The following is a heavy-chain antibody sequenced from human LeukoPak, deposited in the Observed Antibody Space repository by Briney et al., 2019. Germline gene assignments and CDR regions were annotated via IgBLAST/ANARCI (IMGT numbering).Heavy chain of an antibody. CDR2: MYSGGTA. CDR1: GFIVSSKY. J-gene: IGHJ4*02. D-gene: IGHD3-22*01. V-gene: IGHV3-53*01. Sequence: GGFLRLSCAASGFIVSSKYMSWIRQAPGKELEWVSVMYSGGTAFYADSVRGRFTISRDNSKNTLYLQMNSLRAEDTAVYYCVRDDDRPDNGLDYWGQGTLVTVSS. CDR3: VRDDDRPDNGLDY.